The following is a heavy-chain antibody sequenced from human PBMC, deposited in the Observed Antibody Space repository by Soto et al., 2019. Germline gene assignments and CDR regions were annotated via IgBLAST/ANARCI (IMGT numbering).Heavy chain of an antibody. CDR1: GGSITSVNHY. J-gene: IGHJ4*02. D-gene: IGHD2-8*02. Sequence: QVQLEQSGPGLVKPSQTLSLTCDISGGSITSVNHYWSWIRQSPGEGLEWIGYIFDRGTTHYNPSLKGRVTITGHSSQTQFSLTIHSVTVADTAVYYCAREVAGTGAFDYWGRGTPVTVSS. V-gene: IGHV4-31*02. CDR3: AREVAGTGAFDY. CDR2: IFDRGTT.